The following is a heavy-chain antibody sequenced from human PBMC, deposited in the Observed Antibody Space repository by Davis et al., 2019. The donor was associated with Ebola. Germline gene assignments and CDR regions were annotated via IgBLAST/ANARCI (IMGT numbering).Heavy chain of an antibody. Sequence: GSLRLSCTVPGGSISSYYWNWIRQPPGKGLEWIGYIHYSGSTNSNPSLKSRVTISVDTSKNQFSLNLNSVTASDTAVYFCARAGGGVVPAQFDFWGQGTLVTVSS. J-gene: IGHJ4*02. CDR1: GGSISSYY. CDR2: IHYSGST. CDR3: ARAGGGVVPAQFDF. V-gene: IGHV4-59*01. D-gene: IGHD2-15*01.